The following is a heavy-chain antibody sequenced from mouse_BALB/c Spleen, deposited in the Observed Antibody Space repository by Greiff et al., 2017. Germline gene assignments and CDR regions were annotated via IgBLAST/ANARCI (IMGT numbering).Heavy chain of an antibody. Sequence: ESGPGLVKPSQSLSLTCSVTGYSITSGYYWNWIRQFPGNKLEWMGYISYDGSNNYNPSLKNRISITRDTSKNQFFLKLNSVTTEDTATYYCARGGNYGYDWYFDVWGAGTTVTVSS. CDR2: ISYDGSN. V-gene: IGHV3-6*02. D-gene: IGHD1-2*01. CDR1: GYSITSGYY. J-gene: IGHJ1*01. CDR3: ARGGNYGYDWYFDV.